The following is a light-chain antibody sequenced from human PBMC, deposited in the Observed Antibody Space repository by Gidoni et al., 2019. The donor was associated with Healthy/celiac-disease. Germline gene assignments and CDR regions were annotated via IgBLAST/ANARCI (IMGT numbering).Light chain of an antibody. Sequence: QSVLTQPPSASGTPGQRVTISCSGSSSNIGSNTVNWYQQLPGTAPKLLIYSNNPRPSGVPDRFSGSKSGTSASLAISGLQSEDEADYYCAAWDDSLNASYVFGTGTKVTVL. CDR1: SSNIGSNT. J-gene: IGLJ1*01. CDR2: SNN. V-gene: IGLV1-44*01. CDR3: AAWDDSLNASYV.